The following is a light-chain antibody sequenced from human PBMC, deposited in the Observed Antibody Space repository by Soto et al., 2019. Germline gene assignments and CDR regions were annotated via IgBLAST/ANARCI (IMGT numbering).Light chain of an antibody. J-gene: IGKJ1*01. CDR2: DAS. CDR3: QQYCSSHTWT. CDR1: QSVSSSY. V-gene: IGKV3-20*01. Sequence: DIELTQSPGTLSLSLGDRATISCRASQSVSSSYFAWYQQQPGQAPRHLINDASSSVTSSPDRCSGSGSGTDYTLTISRLEPEDVAVYYCQQYCSSHTWTFGQGTKVDIK.